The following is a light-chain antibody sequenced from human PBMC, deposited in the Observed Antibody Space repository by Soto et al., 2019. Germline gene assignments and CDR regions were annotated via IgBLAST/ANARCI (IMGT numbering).Light chain of an antibody. CDR3: SSYISSSTPYV. V-gene: IGLV2-14*01. Sequence: QSVLPQPASVSGSPGQSITISCTGTSSDVDGYDFVSWYQQHPGKAPKLMIYDVTNRPSGVSDRFSGSKSGNTASLTISGLQAEDEADYYCSSYISSSTPYVFGTGTKVTVL. CDR1: SSDVDGYDF. CDR2: DVT. J-gene: IGLJ1*01.